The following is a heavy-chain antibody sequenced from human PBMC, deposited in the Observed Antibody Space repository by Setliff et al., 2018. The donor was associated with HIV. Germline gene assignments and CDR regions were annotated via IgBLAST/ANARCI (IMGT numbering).Heavy chain of an antibody. V-gene: IGHV4-59*01. CDR2: IYHSGST. D-gene: IGHD2-15*01. J-gene: IGHJ3*02. CDR1: GGSISSYY. CDR3: ARNPCSGGSCPDAFDI. Sequence: SETLSLTCTVSGGSISSYYWSWIRQPPGKGLEWIGYIYHSGSTNYNPSLKSRVTISVDTSKNQFSLKLSSVTAADTAVYYCARNPCSGGSCPDAFDIWGQGTMVTVSS.